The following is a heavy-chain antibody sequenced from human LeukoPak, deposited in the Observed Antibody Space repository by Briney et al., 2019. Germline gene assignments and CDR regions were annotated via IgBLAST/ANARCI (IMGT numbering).Heavy chain of an antibody. CDR1: RFSFSNYA. D-gene: IGHD6-25*01. V-gene: IGHV3-23*01. CDR2: VSGSGGST. Sequence: GGSLRLSCAASRFSFSNYAMNWVRQAPGKGLEWVSSVSGSGGSTYYADSVKGRFTTSRDNTKNTLFLQMNSLGAEDTAVYYCAKFSTLSSPGFWGQGTPVTVSS. CDR3: AKFSTLSSPGF. J-gene: IGHJ4*02.